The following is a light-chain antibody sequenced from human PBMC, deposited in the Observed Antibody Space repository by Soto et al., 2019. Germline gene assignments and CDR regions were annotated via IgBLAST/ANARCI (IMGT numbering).Light chain of an antibody. V-gene: IGLV1-47*01. CDR2: RNN. CDR1: SSNIGSNF. Sequence: QSVLTQSPSASGTPGQRVTISCSGSSSNIGSNFVYWYQQLPGTAPKLLIYRNNRRPSGVPDRFSGSKSGASASLAISGLRSEDDADYYCAAWDDSLSGGVFGPGTKLTVL. CDR3: AAWDDSLSGGV. J-gene: IGLJ1*01.